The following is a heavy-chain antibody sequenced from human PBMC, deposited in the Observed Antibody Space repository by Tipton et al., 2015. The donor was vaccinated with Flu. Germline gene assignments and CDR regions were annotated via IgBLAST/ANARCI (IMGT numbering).Heavy chain of an antibody. Sequence: GLVKPSETLSLTCTVSGGSISSYYWSWIRQPPGKGLEWIGYIYYSGSTNYNPSLKSRVTISVDTSKNQFSLKLSSVTAADTAVYYCARVKDSSGYYIRAFDIWGQGTMVTVSS. J-gene: IGHJ3*02. CDR2: IYYSGST. CDR3: ARVKDSSGYYIRAFDI. CDR1: GGSISSYY. D-gene: IGHD3-22*01. V-gene: IGHV4-59*12.